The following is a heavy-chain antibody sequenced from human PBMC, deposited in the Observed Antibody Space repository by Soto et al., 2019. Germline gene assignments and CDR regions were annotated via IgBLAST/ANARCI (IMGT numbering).Heavy chain of an antibody. J-gene: IGHJ5*02. Sequence: GASVKVSCKASGGTFSSYAISWVRQAPGQGLEWMGGIIPIFGTANYAQKFQGRVTITADESTSTAYMELSSLRSEDTAVYYCAVEMATITSSYWFAPWGQGTLVTVSS. D-gene: IGHD5-12*01. CDR2: IIPIFGTA. CDR3: AVEMATITSSYWFAP. CDR1: GGTFSSYA. V-gene: IGHV1-69*13.